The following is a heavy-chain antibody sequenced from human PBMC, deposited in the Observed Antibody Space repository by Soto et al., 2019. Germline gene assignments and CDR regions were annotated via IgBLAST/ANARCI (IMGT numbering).Heavy chain of an antibody. J-gene: IGHJ4*02. Sequence: PGGSLRLSCAASGFTFSSYAMSWVRQAPGKGLEWVSAISGSGVSTYYADSVKGRFTISRDNSKNTLYLQMNSLRAEDTAVYYCAKEGEHSSGWANFDYWGQGTLVTAPQ. CDR3: AKEGEHSSGWANFDY. D-gene: IGHD6-19*01. V-gene: IGHV3-23*01. CDR2: ISGSGVST. CDR1: GFTFSSYA.